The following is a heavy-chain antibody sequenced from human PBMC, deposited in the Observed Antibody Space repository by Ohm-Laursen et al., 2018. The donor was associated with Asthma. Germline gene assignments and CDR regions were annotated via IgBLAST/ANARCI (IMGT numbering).Heavy chain of an antibody. CDR3: ATNLPYEAENY. CDR1: GFTFSDYY. CDR2: ISSSGSTI. Sequence: SLRLSCAASGFTFSDYYMSWIRQAPGKGLEWVSYISSSGSTIYYADSVGGRFTISRDNAKNSLYLQMNSLRAEDTAVYYCATNLPYEAENYWGQGTLVTVSS. V-gene: IGHV3-11*01. D-gene: IGHD3-16*01. J-gene: IGHJ4*02.